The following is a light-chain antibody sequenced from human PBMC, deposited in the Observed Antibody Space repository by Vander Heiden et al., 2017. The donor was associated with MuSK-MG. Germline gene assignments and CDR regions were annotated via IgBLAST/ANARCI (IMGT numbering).Light chain of an antibody. CDR1: KLGDKY. V-gene: IGLV3-1*01. Sequence: SYELTQPPSVSVSPGQTASITCSGDKLGDKYTCWYQQKPGQSPVLVIYQDSKRPSGIPERFSGSNSGNTATLTIRGTQAMDEADYYRQAWDSSIVFGGGTKLTVL. J-gene: IGLJ2*01. CDR2: QDS. CDR3: QAWDSSIV.